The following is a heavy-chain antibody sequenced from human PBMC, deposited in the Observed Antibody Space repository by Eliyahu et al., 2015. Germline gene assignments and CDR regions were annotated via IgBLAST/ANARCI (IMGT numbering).Heavy chain of an antibody. CDR1: GFTFNTYA. D-gene: IGHD4-17*01. J-gene: IGHJ6*03. V-gene: IGHV3-23*01. CDR2: ITGSGGST. Sequence: LESGGDLVQPGGSLRLSCAASGFTFNTYAMTWVRQAPGKGLEWVSTITGSGGSTYYADSVKGRFTISRDNAKNTLYLQMNSLRAEDTAVYYCAKDESVSVTRAFKVYYYYYMDVWGKGTTVTVSS. CDR3: AKDESVSVTRAFKVYYYYYMDV.